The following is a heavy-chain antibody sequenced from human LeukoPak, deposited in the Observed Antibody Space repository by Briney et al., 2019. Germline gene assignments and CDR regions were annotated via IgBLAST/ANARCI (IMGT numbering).Heavy chain of an antibody. Sequence: GASVKVSCKASGYTFTSYGISWVRQAPGQGLEWMGWISAYNGTTNYAQKLQGRVTMTTDTSTSTAYMELRSLRSDDTAVYYCARDTHTYYYDSSGYYYRTAGYWGQGTLVTVSS. J-gene: IGHJ4*02. CDR1: GYTFTSYG. CDR3: ARDTHTYYYDSSGYYYRTAGY. D-gene: IGHD3-22*01. CDR2: ISAYNGTT. V-gene: IGHV1-18*01.